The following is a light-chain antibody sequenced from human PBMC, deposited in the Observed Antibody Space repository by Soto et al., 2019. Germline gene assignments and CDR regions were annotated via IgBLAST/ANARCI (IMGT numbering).Light chain of an antibody. CDR1: QSVSSNY. V-gene: IGKV3-20*01. Sequence: ESGLTQSPGTLSLSPGERATLSCRVCQSVSSNYLAWYQQKPGQAPRLLIYGASSRATGIPDRFSGSGSGTDFTLTISRLEPEDFAVYYCQQYGSSPPTFGQGTRLEIK. CDR2: GAS. CDR3: QQYGSSPPT. J-gene: IGKJ5*01.